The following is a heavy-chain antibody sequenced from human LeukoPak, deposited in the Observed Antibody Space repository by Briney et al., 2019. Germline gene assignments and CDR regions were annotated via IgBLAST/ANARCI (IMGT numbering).Heavy chain of an antibody. J-gene: IGHJ4*02. CDR3: ASSRDGYNRFSYY. CDR1: GFTFSSYS. Sequence: GGSLRLSCAASGFTFSSYSMNWVRQAPGKGLEWVSSISSSSSYIYYADSVKGRFTISRDNAKNSLYLQMNSLRAEDTAVYYCASSRDGYNRFSYYWGQGTPVTVSS. D-gene: IGHD5-12*01. V-gene: IGHV3-21*01. CDR2: ISSSSSYI.